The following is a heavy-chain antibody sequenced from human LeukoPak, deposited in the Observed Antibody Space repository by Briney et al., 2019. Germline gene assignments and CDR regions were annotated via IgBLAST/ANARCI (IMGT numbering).Heavy chain of an antibody. Sequence: SETLSLTCAVYGGSFSGYYWSCIRQPPGKGLEWIGYIYDSGSTNYNPSLKSRVTISVDTSKNQFSLKLSSVTAADTVVYYCATQGGDGYNSYWGQGTLVTVYS. V-gene: IGHV4-59*12. CDR1: GGSFSGYY. D-gene: IGHD5-24*01. CDR2: IYDSGST. CDR3: ATQGGDGYNSY. J-gene: IGHJ4*02.